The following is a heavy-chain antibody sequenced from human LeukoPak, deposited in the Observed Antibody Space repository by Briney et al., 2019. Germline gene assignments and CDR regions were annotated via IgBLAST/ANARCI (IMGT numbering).Heavy chain of an antibody. CDR2: FSGTGPYT. CDR3: AKLIGDPFY. J-gene: IGHJ4*02. V-gene: IGHV3-23*01. Sequence: VSSFSGTGPYTPYPDSLKGPFTISKDNSKNTLFLQMNSLRAEDAALYYSAKLIGDPFYWGQGTLVTVSS. D-gene: IGHD4-17*01.